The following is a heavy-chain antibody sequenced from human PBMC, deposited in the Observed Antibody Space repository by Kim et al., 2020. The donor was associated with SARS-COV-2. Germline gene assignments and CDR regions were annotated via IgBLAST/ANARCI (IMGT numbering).Heavy chain of an antibody. CDR2: ISESGENT. D-gene: IGHD3-16*01. CDR3: SKSTGQTSWGRWLPFDY. V-gene: IGHV3-23*01. J-gene: IGHJ5*01. Sequence: GGSLRLSCAASGFTFSNYAMGWVRQAPGKGLEWVSSISESGENTYYEDSVRGRFIISRENSEDTLSLHMNSMRAEDKATYDCSKSTGQTSWGRWLPFDY. CDR1: GFTFSNYA.